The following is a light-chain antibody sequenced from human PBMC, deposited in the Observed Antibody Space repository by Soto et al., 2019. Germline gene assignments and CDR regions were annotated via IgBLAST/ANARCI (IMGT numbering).Light chain of an antibody. Sequence: EIVLTQSPGTLSLSPGERATLSCRASQSDTSTYLAWYQQKPGQAPRLLIYDASNRATGIPARFSGSGSGTDFTLTISSLEPEDFAVYYCQQRSNWPLTFGGGTKVDI. CDR1: QSDTSTY. CDR2: DAS. J-gene: IGKJ4*01. V-gene: IGKV3-11*01. CDR3: QQRSNWPLT.